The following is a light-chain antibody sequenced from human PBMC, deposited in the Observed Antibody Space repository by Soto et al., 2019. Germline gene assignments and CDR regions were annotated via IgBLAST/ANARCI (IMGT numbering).Light chain of an antibody. CDR2: GAS. Sequence: EIVLTQSPGTLSLSPGERATLPCRASQSVSSSYLAWYQQKTGQAPRLLIYGASSRATGIPDWFSGSGSGIDFTLTISRLEPEDFAVYYCQQYGSSPPTFGQGTKVDIK. V-gene: IGKV3-20*01. J-gene: IGKJ1*01. CDR1: QSVSSSY. CDR3: QQYGSSPPT.